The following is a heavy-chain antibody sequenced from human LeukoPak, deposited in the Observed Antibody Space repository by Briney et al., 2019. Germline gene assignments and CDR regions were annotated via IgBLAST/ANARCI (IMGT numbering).Heavy chain of an antibody. CDR1: GFTFGDYA. D-gene: IGHD3-22*01. CDR3: ASSPNYYDSSGYPFEDY. V-gene: IGHV3-66*02. Sequence: GGSLRLSCTASGFTFGDYAMSWVRQAPGKGLEWVSVIYSGGSTYYADSVKGRFTISRDNSKNTLYLQMNSLRAEDTAVYYCASSPNYYDSSGYPFEDYWGQGTLVTVSS. CDR2: IYSGGST. J-gene: IGHJ4*02.